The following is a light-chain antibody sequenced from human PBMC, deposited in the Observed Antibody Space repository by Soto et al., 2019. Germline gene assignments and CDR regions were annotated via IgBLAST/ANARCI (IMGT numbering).Light chain of an antibody. CDR3: SSYRSSDTLEV. Sequence: QSVLTQPASVSGSPGQSITISCTGTSSDVGGYNYVSWYQQHPGKAPKLMIYAVNDRPSGVSSRFSGSKSGNTASLTISGVQPDDEADYYCSSYRSSDTLEVFGTGTKLTV. J-gene: IGLJ1*01. V-gene: IGLV2-14*01. CDR2: AVN. CDR1: SSDVGGYNY.